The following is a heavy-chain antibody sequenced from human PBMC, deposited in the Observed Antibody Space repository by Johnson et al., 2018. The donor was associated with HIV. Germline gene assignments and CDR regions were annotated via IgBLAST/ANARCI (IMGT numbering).Heavy chain of an antibody. Sequence: VQLVESGGGLVQPGGSLRLSCAASGFTFDDYAMHWVRQAPGKGLEWVSGISRNSGSIGYADSVKGRFTISRDNAKNSLYLQMNSLRAEDTAVYYCARVGASRFDAFHVWGQGTMVTVSS. J-gene: IGHJ3*01. V-gene: IGHV3-9*01. CDR3: ARVGASRFDAFHV. CDR1: GFTFDDYA. D-gene: IGHD3-16*01. CDR2: ISRNSGSI.